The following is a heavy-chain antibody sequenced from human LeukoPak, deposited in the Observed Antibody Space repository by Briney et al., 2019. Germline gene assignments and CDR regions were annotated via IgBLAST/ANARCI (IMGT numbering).Heavy chain of an antibody. CDR1: GYSFTSYW. Sequence: GESLKISCKGSGYSFTSYWIGWVHQMPGKGLEWMGIIYPGDSDTRYSPSFQGQVTIPADKSISTAYLQWSSLKASDTAIYYCARLPRYCSGGSCSYDWFDPWGQGTLVTVSS. V-gene: IGHV5-51*07. CDR2: IYPGDSDT. CDR3: ARLPRYCSGGSCSYDWFDP. D-gene: IGHD2-15*01. J-gene: IGHJ5*02.